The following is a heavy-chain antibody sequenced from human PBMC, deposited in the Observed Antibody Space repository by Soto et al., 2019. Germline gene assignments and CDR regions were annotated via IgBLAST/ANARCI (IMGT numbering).Heavy chain of an antibody. Sequence: QPGGSLRLSCAASGFTFSSYGMHWVRQAPGKGLEWVAVISYDGSNKYYADSVKGRFTISRDNSKNTLYLQMNSLRAEDTAVYYCAKDWPTRIVGATGQPHPIDYWGQGTLVTVSS. V-gene: IGHV3-30*18. D-gene: IGHD1-26*01. J-gene: IGHJ4*02. CDR2: ISYDGSNK. CDR3: AKDWPTRIVGATGQPHPIDY. CDR1: GFTFSSYG.